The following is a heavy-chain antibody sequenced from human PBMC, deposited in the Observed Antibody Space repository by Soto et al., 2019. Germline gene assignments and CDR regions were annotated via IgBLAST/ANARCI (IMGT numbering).Heavy chain of an antibody. V-gene: IGHV4-30-2*01. D-gene: IGHD2-2*01. CDR1: GGSISSGGYS. J-gene: IGHJ6*02. CDR2: IYHSGST. CDR3: ARAEYQLLGGGMDV. Sequence: PSETLSLTCAVSGGSISSGGYSWSWIRQPPGKGLEWIGYIYHSGSTYYNPSLKSRVTISVDRSKNQFSLKLSSVTAADTAVYYCARAEYQLLGGGMDVWGQGTTVTSP.